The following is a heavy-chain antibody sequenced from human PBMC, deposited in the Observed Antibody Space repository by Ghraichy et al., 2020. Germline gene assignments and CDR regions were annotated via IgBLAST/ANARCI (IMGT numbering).Heavy chain of an antibody. CDR2: INSDGSST. Sequence: GGSLRLSCAASGFTFSSYWMHWVRQAPGKGLVWVSRINSDGSSTSNADSVKGRFTISRDNAKNTLYLQMNSLRAEDTAVYYCAASVVPTAMGFYYVFDLWGPGTTV. J-gene: IGHJ6*02. D-gene: IGHD2-2*01. CDR3: AASVVPTAMGFYYVFDL. V-gene: IGHV3-74*01. CDR1: GFTFSSYW.